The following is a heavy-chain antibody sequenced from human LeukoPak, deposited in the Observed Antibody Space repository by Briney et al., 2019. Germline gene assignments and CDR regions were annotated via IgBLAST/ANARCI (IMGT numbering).Heavy chain of an antibody. CDR3: ARGVTGSHGY. D-gene: IGHD1-1*01. Sequence: ASVKVSCKAFGYTFTSFYMHWVRQAPGQGLEWMGTINSSGGSTSYEQKFQGRVTMTRDTSTSTVYMELSSLRSEDTAVYYCARGVTGSHGYWGQGTLVTVSS. CDR2: INSSGGST. J-gene: IGHJ4*02. CDR1: GYTFTSFY. V-gene: IGHV1-46*01.